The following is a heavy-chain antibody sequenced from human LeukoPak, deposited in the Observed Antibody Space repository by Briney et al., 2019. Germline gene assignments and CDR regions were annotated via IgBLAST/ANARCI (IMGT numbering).Heavy chain of an antibody. D-gene: IGHD5-24*01. J-gene: IGHJ4*02. V-gene: IGHV3-23*01. Sequence: GGSLRLSCAASGFTFTNYAMNWVRQAPGKGLEWVSAISGSGGSSSYADSVRGRFTISRDNSNNMLYLQMNSLRAEETAVYYCAKPLRDAGSFNYPYFDFWGQGPLVTVSS. CDR2: ISGSGGSS. CDR3: AKPLRDAGSFNYPYFDF. CDR1: GFTFTNYA.